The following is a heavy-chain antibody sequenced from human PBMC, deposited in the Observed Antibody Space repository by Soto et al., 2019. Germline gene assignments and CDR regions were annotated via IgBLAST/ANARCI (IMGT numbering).Heavy chain of an antibody. J-gene: IGHJ4*02. V-gene: IGHV3-11*01. CDR3: ARDECGGH. CDR1: GFDFNIYY. CDR2: INSNGATT. Sequence: PGGSLRLSCSASGFDFNIYYMSWIRQPPGKGLEWVADINSNGATTHYADSVKGRFTISRDNAKKSLYLQMNSLRDDDTAVYYCARDECGGHSGQGILVTVSS.